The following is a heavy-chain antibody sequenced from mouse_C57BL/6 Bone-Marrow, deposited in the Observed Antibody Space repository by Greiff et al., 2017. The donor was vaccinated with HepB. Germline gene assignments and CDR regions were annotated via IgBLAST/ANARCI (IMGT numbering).Heavy chain of an antibody. V-gene: IGHV1-22*01. CDR2: INPNNGGT. CDR3: ARFLYDGYYAWFAY. CDR1: GYTFTDYN. J-gene: IGHJ3*01. D-gene: IGHD2-3*01. Sequence: EVKLQESGPELVKPGASVKMSCKASGYTFTDYNMHWVKQSHGKSLEWIGYINPNNGGTSYNQKFKGKATLTVNKSSSTAYMELRSLTSEDSAVYYCARFLYDGYYAWFAYWGQGTLVTVSA.